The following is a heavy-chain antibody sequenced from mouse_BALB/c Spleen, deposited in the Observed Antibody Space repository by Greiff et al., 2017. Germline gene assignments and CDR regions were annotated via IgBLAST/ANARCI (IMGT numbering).Heavy chain of an antibody. CDR1: GFNIKDYY. J-gene: IGHJ4*01. CDR3: ARRRITTATRAMDY. CDR2: IDPENGNT. D-gene: IGHD1-2*01. Sequence: VQLQQSGAELVRPGALVKLSCKASGFNIKDYYMHWVKQRPEQGLEWIGWIDPENGNTIYDPKFQGKASITADTSSKTAYLQLSSLTSEDTAVYYGARRRITTATRAMDYWGQGTSVTVSS. V-gene: IGHV14-1*02.